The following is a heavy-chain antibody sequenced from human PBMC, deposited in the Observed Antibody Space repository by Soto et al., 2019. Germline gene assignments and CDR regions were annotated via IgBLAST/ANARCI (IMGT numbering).Heavy chain of an antibody. CDR3: ARVSSGYYKYDAFDI. Sequence: GESLKISCTGSGYSFTRYWISWVRQMPGKGLEWMGRIDPSDSYTNYSPSFQGHVTISADKSISTAYLQWSSLKASDTAMYYCARVSSGYYKYDAFDIWGQGTMVTVSS. V-gene: IGHV5-10-1*01. CDR1: GYSFTRYW. J-gene: IGHJ3*02. CDR2: IDPSDSYT. D-gene: IGHD3-22*01.